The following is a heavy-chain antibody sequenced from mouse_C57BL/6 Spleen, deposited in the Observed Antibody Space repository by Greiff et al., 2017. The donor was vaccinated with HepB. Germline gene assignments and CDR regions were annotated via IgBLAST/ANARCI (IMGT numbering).Heavy chain of an antibody. D-gene: IGHD1-1*01. CDR2: ISSGGSYT. J-gene: IGHJ2*01. CDR1: GFTFSSYG. Sequence: EVKLMESGGDLVKPGGSLKLSCAASGFTFSSYGMSWVRQTPDKRLEWVATISSGGSYTYYPDSVKGRFTISRDNAKNTLYLQMSSLKSEDTAMYYCARYGVTTVVAPSYFDYWGQGTTLTVSS. CDR3: ARYGVTTVVAPSYFDY. V-gene: IGHV5-6*01.